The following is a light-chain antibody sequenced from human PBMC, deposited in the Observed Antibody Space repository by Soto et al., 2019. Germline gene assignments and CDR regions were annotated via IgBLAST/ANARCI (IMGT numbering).Light chain of an antibody. V-gene: IGKV1-39*01. CDR1: QTISSS. Sequence: DIQMTQSPSSLSASVGDRVTITCRASQTISSSLNWYQQKPGTAPKLLIYTASRLQSGVPSRFSGSGSGTDFTLTISSLQPEDFTTYHCQQSYRTPWTFGQGTKVEIK. CDR3: QQSYRTPWT. CDR2: TAS. J-gene: IGKJ1*01.